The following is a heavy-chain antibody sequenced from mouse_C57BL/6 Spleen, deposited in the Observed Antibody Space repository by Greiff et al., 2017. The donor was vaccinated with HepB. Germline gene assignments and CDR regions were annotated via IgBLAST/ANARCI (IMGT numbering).Heavy chain of an antibody. J-gene: IGHJ2*01. CDR2: IRNKANGYTT. D-gene: IGHD1-1*01. CDR3: ARSPLYYGSSYFDY. V-gene: IGHV7-3*01. CDR1: GFTFTDYY. Sequence: EVKLVESGGGLVQPGGSLSLSCAASGFTFTDYYMSWVRQPPGKALEWLGFIRNKANGYTTEYSASVKGRFTISRDNSQSILYLQMNALRAEDSATYYCARSPLYYGSSYFDYWGQGTTLTVSS.